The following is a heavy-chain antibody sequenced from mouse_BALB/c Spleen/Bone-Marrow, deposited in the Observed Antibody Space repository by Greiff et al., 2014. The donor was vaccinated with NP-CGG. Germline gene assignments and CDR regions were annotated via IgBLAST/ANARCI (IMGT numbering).Heavy chain of an antibody. V-gene: IGHV1-14*01. CDR3: AREGGYDEDYFDY. Sequence: EVQLQQSGPELVKPRASVKMSCKASGYTFTSYVMHWVKQKPGQGLEWIGCINPYNDGTKYNEKFKGKATLTSDKSSSTAYMELSSLTSEDSAVYYCAREGGYDEDYFDYWGQGTTLTVSS. J-gene: IGHJ2*01. D-gene: IGHD2-2*01. CDR1: GYTFTSYV. CDR2: INPYNDGT.